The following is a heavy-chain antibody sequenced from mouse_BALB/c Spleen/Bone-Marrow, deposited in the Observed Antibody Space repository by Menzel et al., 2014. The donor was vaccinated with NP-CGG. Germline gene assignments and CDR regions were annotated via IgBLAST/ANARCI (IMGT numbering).Heavy chain of an antibody. V-gene: IGHV14-3*02. CDR2: IDPANGNT. D-gene: IGHD2-4*01. Sequence: EVQVVESGAELVKPGASVKLSCTASGFNIKDTYMHWVKQRPEQGLEWIGRIDPANGNTKYDPKLQGKATITADTSSNTAYLQLSSLTSEDTAVYYCALYYDYDVGYWGQGTTLTVSS. J-gene: IGHJ2*01. CDR3: ALYYDYDVGY. CDR1: GFNIKDTY.